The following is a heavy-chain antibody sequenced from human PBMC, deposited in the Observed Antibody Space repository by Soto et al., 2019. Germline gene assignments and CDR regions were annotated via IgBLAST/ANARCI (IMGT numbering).Heavy chain of an antibody. Sequence: SETLSLTCTVSGGSISSSSYYWGWIRQPPGKGLEWIGSIYYSGSTYYNPSLKSRVTISVDTSKNQFSLKLSSVTAADTAVYYCARAPGDYDSSGYYRVDYGMEVWGQGTTVTVSS. CDR2: IYYSGST. V-gene: IGHV4-39*01. D-gene: IGHD3-22*01. CDR3: ARAPGDYDSSGYYRVDYGMEV. CDR1: GGSISSSSYY. J-gene: IGHJ6*02.